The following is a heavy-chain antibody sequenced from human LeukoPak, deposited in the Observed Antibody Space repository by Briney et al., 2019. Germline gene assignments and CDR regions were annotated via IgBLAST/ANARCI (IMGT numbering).Heavy chain of an antibody. V-gene: IGHV3-23*01. J-gene: IGHJ4*02. CDR2: ISGSGGST. D-gene: IGHD6-19*01. CDR1: GFTFSIYA. Sequence: GGSLRLSYAASGFTFSIYAMSWVRQAPGKGLEWVSAISGSGGSTYYADSVKGRFTISRDNSKNTLYLQMNSLRAEDTAVYYCAKYRSSGWYSFGYWGQGTLVTVSS. CDR3: AKYRSSGWYSFGY.